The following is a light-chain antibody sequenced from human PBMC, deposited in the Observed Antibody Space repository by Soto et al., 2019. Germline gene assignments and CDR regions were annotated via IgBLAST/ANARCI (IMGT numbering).Light chain of an antibody. CDR1: SSDVGGYNY. J-gene: IGLJ1*01. CDR2: DVS. CDR3: CSYAGSYRYV. Sequence: QSALTQPRSVSGSPGQSVTISCTGTSSDVGGYNYVSWYQQHSGKAPKFMIYDVSKRPSGVPDRFSGSKSGNTASLTISGLQVEDEADYYCCSYAGSYRYVFGTGTKVTVL. V-gene: IGLV2-11*01.